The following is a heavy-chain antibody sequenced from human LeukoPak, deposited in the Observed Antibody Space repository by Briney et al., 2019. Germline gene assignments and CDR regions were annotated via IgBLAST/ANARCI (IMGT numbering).Heavy chain of an antibody. Sequence: SETLSLTCAVSGGSISSGGYSWSWIRQPPGKGLEWIGEINHSGSTNYNPSLKSRVTISVDTSKNQFSLKLSSVTAADTAVYYCFPGYYGSGSGYYYYGMDVWGQGTTVTVSS. D-gene: IGHD3-10*01. CDR3: FPGYYGSGSGYYYYGMDV. CDR1: GGSISSGGYS. CDR2: INHSGST. V-gene: IGHV4-30-2*01. J-gene: IGHJ6*02.